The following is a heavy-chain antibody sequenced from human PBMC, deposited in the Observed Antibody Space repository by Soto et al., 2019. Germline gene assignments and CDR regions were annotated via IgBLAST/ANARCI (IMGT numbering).Heavy chain of an antibody. CDR2: ISYDGSNK. CDR3: AKDRGYRSSANLADY. D-gene: IGHD6-6*01. Sequence: PGGSLRLSCAASGFTFSSYGMHWVRQAPGKGLEWVAVISYDGSNKYYADSVRGRFTISRDHSKNTLYMQMNSLRAEDTAVYDCAKDRGYRSSANLADYGGQGTLVTVSS. V-gene: IGHV3-30*18. CDR1: GFTFSSYG. J-gene: IGHJ4*02.